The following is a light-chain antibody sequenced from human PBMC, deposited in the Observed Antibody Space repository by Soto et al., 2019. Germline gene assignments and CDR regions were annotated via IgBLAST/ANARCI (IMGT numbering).Light chain of an antibody. V-gene: IGLV1-36*01. CDR3: AAWDDSLNGVV. CDR2: YDD. CDR1: SSNIGNNV. J-gene: IGLJ2*01. Sequence: QSVLTQPPSVSEAPRQRVTISCSGSSSNIGNNVVNWYQQLPGKAPKLLIYYDDLLPSGVSDRFSGSKSGTSASLAISGLQSGDEADYYCAAWDDSLNGVVFGGGTKVTVL.